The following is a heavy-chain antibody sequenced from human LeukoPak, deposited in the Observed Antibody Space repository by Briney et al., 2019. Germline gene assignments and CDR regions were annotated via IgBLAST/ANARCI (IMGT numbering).Heavy chain of an antibody. CDR3: AREFVYSSGWYGY. CDR1: GFTFSSYS. J-gene: IGHJ4*02. Sequence: PGGSLRLSCAASGFTFSSYSMTWVRQAPGKGLEWVSSISSSSSYIYYADSVKGRFTISRDNAKNSLYLQMNSLRAEDTAVYYCAREFVYSSGWYGYWGQGTLVTVSS. CDR2: ISSSSSYI. V-gene: IGHV3-21*01. D-gene: IGHD6-19*01.